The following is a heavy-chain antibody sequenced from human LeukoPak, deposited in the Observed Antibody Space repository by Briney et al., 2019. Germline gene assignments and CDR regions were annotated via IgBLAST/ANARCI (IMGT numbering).Heavy chain of an antibody. V-gene: IGHV3-21*01. Sequence: GGSLRLSCAASGFTFSSYSMTWVRQAPGKGLDWVSSISSSGSYKYFPDSVKGRSTITRDNAKNPLYLQMNTLRAEDTAVYYCARGSGVQVWSSLDYWGQGTLVTVSS. CDR3: ARGSGVQVWSSLDY. CDR1: GFTFSSYS. D-gene: IGHD5-18*01. CDR2: ISSSGSYK. J-gene: IGHJ4*02.